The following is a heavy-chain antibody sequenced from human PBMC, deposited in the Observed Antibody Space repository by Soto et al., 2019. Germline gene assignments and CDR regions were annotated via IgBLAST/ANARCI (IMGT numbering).Heavy chain of an antibody. J-gene: IGHJ6*03. CDR2: ISAYNGNT. CDR3: ARDRATGQPRKYYYYMDV. V-gene: IGHV1-18*01. Sequence: ASVKVSCKASGYTFTSYGISWVRQAPGQGLEWMGWISAYNGNTNYAQKLQGRVTMTTDTSTSTAYMELRSLRSDDTAVYYCARDRATGQPRKYYYYMDVWGKGTTVTVSS. D-gene: IGHD3-10*01. CDR1: GYTFTSYG.